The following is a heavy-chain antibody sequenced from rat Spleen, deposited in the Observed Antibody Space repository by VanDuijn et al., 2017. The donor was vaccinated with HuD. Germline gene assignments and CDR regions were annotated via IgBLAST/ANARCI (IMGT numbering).Heavy chain of an antibody. CDR3: IRDDYRGWFAY. CDR2: ISTGGNT. J-gene: IGHJ3*01. CDR1: GFSLTSNG. Sequence: QVQLKESGPGLVQPSQTLSLTCTVSGFSLTSNGVSWVRQPPGKGLEWIAAISTGGNTYYNSGLKSRLSISRDASKSQVYLKMSSLLSEDTAIYYCIRDDYRGWFAYWGQGTLVTVSS. D-gene: IGHD1-7*01. V-gene: IGHV2S12*01.